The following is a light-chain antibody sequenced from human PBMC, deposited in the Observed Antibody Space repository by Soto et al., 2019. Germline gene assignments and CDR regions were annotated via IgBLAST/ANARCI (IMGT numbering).Light chain of an antibody. CDR1: QTISTW. J-gene: IGKJ1*01. Sequence: PMSPSPSTLSASVGDRVTITCRASQTISTWLAWYQQKPGKAPTVLIYEASTLESGVPSRFSGSASGTEFTLTISSLQPDDFATYYCQHYSSYCYAFGQGTKVDIK. V-gene: IGKV1-5*01. CDR3: QHYSSYCYA. CDR2: EAS.